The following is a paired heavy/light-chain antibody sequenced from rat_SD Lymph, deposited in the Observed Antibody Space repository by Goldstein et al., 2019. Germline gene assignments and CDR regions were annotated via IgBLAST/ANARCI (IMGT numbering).Light chain of an antibody. CDR2: DAN. J-gene: IGKJ1*01. V-gene: IGKV12S34*01. Sequence: DIQMTQSPASLSASLGETVTIECRASEDIYSNLAWYQQKPGNSPQLLIYDANSLADGVPSRFSGSGSGTQYSLKINSLQSEDVASYFCQQYNNYPWTFGGGTKLELK. CDR3: QQYNNYPWT. CDR1: EDIYSN.
Heavy chain of an antibody. J-gene: IGHJ3*01. CDR1: GYNIRNTY. V-gene: IGHV1-11*01. Sequence: EVQLQQSGAELGKPGTSVKLSCKVSGYNIRNTYMHWVNQRPGKGLEWIGRIDPANGNTIYAEKFKSKATLTADTSSNTAYMQLSQLKSDDTAIYFCAIETTIFAYWGQGTLVTVSS. CDR3: AIETTIFAY. D-gene: IGHD1-10*01. CDR2: IDPANGNT.